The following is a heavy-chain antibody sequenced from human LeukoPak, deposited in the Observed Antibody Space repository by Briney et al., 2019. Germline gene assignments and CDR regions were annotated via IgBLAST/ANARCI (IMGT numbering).Heavy chain of an antibody. CDR2: IRGSGDYS. Sequence: GGSLRLSCAASGFTFSGCAMSWVRQAPGKGLEWVSAIRGSGDYSYYADSVKGRFTISRDNSKNTLYLQMNSLRPEDTAIYYCAKGLFDWLSDTDYWGQGTLVTVSS. CDR1: GFTFSGCA. J-gene: IGHJ4*02. V-gene: IGHV3-23*01. D-gene: IGHD3-9*01. CDR3: AKGLFDWLSDTDY.